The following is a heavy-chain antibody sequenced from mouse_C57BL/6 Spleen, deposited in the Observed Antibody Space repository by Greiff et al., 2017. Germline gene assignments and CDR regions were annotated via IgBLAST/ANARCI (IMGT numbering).Heavy chain of an antibody. CDR1: GYTFTSYW. CDR2: INPSNGGT. V-gene: IGHV1-53*01. CDR3: ERSRITTVVAPWYIDG. D-gene: IGHD1-1*01. J-gene: IGHJ1*03. Sequence: QVQLQQPGTELVKPGASVKLSCKASGYTFTSYWMHWVKQRPGQGLEWIGNINPSNGGTNYNEKFKSKATLTVDKSSSTAYMKLSSLTSEDSAVYYCERSRITTVVAPWYIDGWCTGTTVTVSS.